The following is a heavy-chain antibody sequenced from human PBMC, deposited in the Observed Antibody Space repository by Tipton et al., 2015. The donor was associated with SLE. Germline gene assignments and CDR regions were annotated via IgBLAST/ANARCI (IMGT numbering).Heavy chain of an antibody. CDR2: ISYDGSNK. Sequence: SLRLSCAASGFTFSTYAMHWVRQAPGKGLEWVAVISYDGSNKYYAASVRGRFTISRDNSKNTLYLQMNSLRAEDTAVYYCARPRDELSFDYWGQGTLVTVSS. D-gene: IGHD1-26*01. CDR1: GFTFSTYA. J-gene: IGHJ4*02. CDR3: ARPRDELSFDY. V-gene: IGHV3-30-3*01.